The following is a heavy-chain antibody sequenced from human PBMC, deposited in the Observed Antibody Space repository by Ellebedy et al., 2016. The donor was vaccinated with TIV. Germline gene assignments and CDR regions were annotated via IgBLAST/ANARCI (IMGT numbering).Heavy chain of an antibody. V-gene: IGHV4-30-4*01. CDR2: IYYSGST. CDR3: ARNLYCINGVCRRGHDAFDI. Sequence: SETLSLTCSVSGGSIITGDSYWSWIRQSPGKGLEWIAYIYYSGSTYYNPSLKSRVTISVDTSKNQFSLKLSSVTAADTAVFYCARNLYCINGVCRRGHDAFDIWGQGTMVTVSS. J-gene: IGHJ3*02. D-gene: IGHD2-8*01. CDR1: GGSIITGDSY.